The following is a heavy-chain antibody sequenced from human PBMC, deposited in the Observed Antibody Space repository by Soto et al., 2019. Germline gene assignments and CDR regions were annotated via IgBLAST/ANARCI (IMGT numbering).Heavy chain of an antibody. CDR3: ARKSDSLIAY. V-gene: IGHV3-33*01. D-gene: IGHD3-22*01. J-gene: IGHJ4*02. CDR1: GFPFRSYD. CDR2: IWLDGSNK. Sequence: QVQLVESGGGVVQPGRSLRLSCATSGFPFRSYDMHWVRQAPGKGLEWVAVIWLDGSNKYYGDSVRGRFTISRDNSNHTVYQEMNSLRAEDSDVYYCARKSDSLIAYWGQGILVTVST.